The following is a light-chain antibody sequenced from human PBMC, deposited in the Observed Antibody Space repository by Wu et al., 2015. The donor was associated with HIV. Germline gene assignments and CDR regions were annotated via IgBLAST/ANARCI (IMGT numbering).Light chain of an antibody. CDR1: QSIGSW. CDR3: QQANSFPYT. CDR2: KAS. J-gene: IGKJ2*01. Sequence: DIQMTQSPSTLSASVGDRVTITCRASQSIGSWLAWYQQKPRKAPNLLIYKASSLESGVPSRFSGSGSGTEFTLTISSLQPDDFATYYCQQANSFPYTFGQGTNLEIK. V-gene: IGKV1-5*03.